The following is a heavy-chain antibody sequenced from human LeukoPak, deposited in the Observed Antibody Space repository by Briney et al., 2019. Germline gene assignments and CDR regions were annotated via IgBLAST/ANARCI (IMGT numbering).Heavy chain of an antibody. CDR1: GFTVSSNY. J-gene: IGHJ3*02. Sequence: GGSLRLSCAASGFTVSSNYMSWVRQAPGKGLGWVSVIYSGGSTYYADSVKGRFTISRDNSKNTLYLQMNSLRAEDTAVYYCAREIHYYDSSGYPSGHAFDIWGQGTMVTVSS. CDR3: AREIHYYDSSGYPSGHAFDI. D-gene: IGHD3-22*01. CDR2: IYSGGST. V-gene: IGHV3-53*01.